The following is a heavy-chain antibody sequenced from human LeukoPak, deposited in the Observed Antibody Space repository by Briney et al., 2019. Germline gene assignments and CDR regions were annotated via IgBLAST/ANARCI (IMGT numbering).Heavy chain of an antibody. V-gene: IGHV3-21*01. D-gene: IGHD6-13*01. CDR2: ISSSSSLI. J-gene: IGHJ6*03. CDR3: AKVDRGDYSSSPVPYYNYYMNV. CDR1: GFTFSYYS. Sequence: TGGSLSLSCAASGFTFSYYSMNWVRQAPGRGLEWASCISSSSSLIFYSDSVRGRFTISRDNAKNLLYLHMNSLRVEDTAVYYCAKVDRGDYSSSPVPYYNYYMNVWGKGTTVTVSS.